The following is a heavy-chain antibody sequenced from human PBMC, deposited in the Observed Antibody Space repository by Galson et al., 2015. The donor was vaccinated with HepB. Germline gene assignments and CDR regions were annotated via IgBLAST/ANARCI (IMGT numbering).Heavy chain of an antibody. V-gene: IGHV4-61*10. D-gene: IGHD3-16*02. J-gene: IGHJ5*02. CDR3: ARDRDTYYRTGWFDP. Sequence: WIRQSAGKGLEWIGYIYYSGSTNYNPSLRSRVTMSLDTSKNQFSLKLSAVTAADTAVYYCARDRDTYYRTGWFDPWGQGTLVTVSS. CDR2: IYYSGST.